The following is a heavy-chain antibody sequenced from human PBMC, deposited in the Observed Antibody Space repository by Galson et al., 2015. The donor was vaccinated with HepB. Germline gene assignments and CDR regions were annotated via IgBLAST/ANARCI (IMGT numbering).Heavy chain of an antibody. J-gene: IGHJ6*03. Sequence: SETLSLTCAVSGGSISSNNWWSWVRQPPGKGLEWIGEIHHGGSTNYRSSLRSRATISVDKSKNQFSLKLNSVTAADTAVYFCARGGGYDPIFYYYMDVWGKGTTVTVSS. V-gene: IGHV4-4*02. CDR2: IHHGGST. CDR3: ARGGGYDPIFYYYMDV. CDR1: GGSISSNNW. D-gene: IGHD5-12*01.